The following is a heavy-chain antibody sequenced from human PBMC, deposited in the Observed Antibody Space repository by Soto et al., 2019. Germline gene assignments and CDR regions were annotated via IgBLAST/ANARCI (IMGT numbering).Heavy chain of an antibody. CDR3: ATDLRYCSGGDWYSGDF. Sequence: QVQLVQSGAEMKKPGASVKVSCKVSGYTLTELSMHWVRQAPGKGPEWMGGFAPEDGEIIYAQKFKGRVTMTEDTATDTAYLELSILRSDDTAVYYCATDLRYCSGGDWYSGDFWGQGTLVTVSS. J-gene: IGHJ1*01. CDR1: GYTLTELS. V-gene: IGHV1-24*01. D-gene: IGHD2-15*01. CDR2: FAPEDGEI.